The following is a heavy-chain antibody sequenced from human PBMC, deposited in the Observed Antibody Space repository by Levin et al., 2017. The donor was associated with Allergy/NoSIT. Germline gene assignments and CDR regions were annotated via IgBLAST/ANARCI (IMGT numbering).Heavy chain of an antibody. D-gene: IGHD6-6*01. CDR2: ISWDGGST. CDR1: GFTFDDYT. Sequence: GESLKISCAASGFTFDDYTMHWVRQAPGKGLEWVSLISWDGGSTYYADSVKGRFTISRDNSKNSLYLQMNSLRTEDTALYYCAKDSEAGSSSLDYWGQGTLVTVSS. CDR3: AKDSEAGSSSLDY. V-gene: IGHV3-43*01. J-gene: IGHJ4*02.